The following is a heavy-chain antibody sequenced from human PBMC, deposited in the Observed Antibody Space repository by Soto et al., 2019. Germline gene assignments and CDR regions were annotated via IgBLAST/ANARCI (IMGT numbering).Heavy chain of an antibody. CDR1: GFTFSSYE. V-gene: IGHV3-48*03. J-gene: IGHJ3*02. CDR2: ISNSGTTI. Sequence: GGSLRLSCAASGFTFSSYEMNWVRQAPGKGLEWVSYISNSGTTIYYADSVRGRFAISRDNAKNSLYLQMRSLRAEDTAIYYCARQISYCSGTSCDAFDIWGQGTLVTV. D-gene: IGHD2-15*01. CDR3: ARQISYCSGTSCDAFDI.